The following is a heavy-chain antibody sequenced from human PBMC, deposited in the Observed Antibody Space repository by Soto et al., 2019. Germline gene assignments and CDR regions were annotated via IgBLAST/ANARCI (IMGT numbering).Heavy chain of an antibody. D-gene: IGHD5-18*01. J-gene: IGHJ6*02. CDR1: GFTFIINR. CDR3: ARGQDTAMDDYYDYYGMDV. V-gene: IGHV3-33*01. CDR2: IWYDGSNK. Sequence: GFTFIINRMHWVRQAPGKGLEWVAVIWYDGSNKYYADSVKGRFTISRDNSKNTLYLQMNSLRAEDTAVYYCARGQDTAMDDYYDYYGMDVWGQGTTVTVSS.